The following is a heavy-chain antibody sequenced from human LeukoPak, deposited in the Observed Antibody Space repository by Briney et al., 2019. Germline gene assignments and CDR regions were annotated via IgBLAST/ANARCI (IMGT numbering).Heavy chain of an antibody. V-gene: IGHV1-69*06. CDR3: ATSFAGYSPDAFDI. Sequence: GSSVKVSCKASGGTFSSYAISWVRQAPGQGLEWMGGIIPIFGTANYAQKFQGRVTITADKSTSTAYMELSGLRSEDTAVYYCATSFAGYSPDAFDIWGQGTMVTVTS. CDR2: IIPIFGTA. J-gene: IGHJ3*02. CDR1: GGTFSSYA. D-gene: IGHD6-13*01.